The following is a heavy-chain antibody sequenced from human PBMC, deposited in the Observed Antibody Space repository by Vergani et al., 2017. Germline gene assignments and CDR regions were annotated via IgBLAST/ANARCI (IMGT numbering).Heavy chain of an antibody. CDR2: VFHSGSA. D-gene: IGHD3-16*01. CDR3: ARQFWVSQGVGAFET. J-gene: IGHJ3*02. V-gene: IGHV4-61*02. CDR1: GASMSSVGYY. Sequence: QVQLQESGPGLVKPSQTLSLTCTVSGASMSSVGYYWTWIRQSAGKRLEWIATVFHSGSAYYNPSLRRRVTISVETSKNQFSLRLTTLTAADTAVYYCARQFWVSQGVGAFETWGRGTEVSVSS.